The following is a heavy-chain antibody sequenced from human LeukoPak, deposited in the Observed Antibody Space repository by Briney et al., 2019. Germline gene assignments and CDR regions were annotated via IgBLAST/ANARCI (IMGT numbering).Heavy chain of an antibody. Sequence: SQTLSFTCTVSGGSISSGGYSWSWIRQHPGKGLEWIGYIYYSGSTYYNPSLKSRVTISVDTSKNQFSLKLSSVTAADTAVYYCARGIYCSSTSCFPGVWFDPWGQGTLVTVSS. CDR1: GGSISSGGYS. D-gene: IGHD2-2*01. CDR3: ARGIYCSSTSCFPGVWFDP. V-gene: IGHV4-31*03. J-gene: IGHJ5*02. CDR2: IYYSGST.